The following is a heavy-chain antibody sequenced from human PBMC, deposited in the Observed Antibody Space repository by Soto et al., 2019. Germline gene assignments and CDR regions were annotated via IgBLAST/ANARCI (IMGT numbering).Heavy chain of an antibody. V-gene: IGHV3-11*06. CDR1: GFTFRDFY. CDR2: ISGSSDRI. D-gene: IGHD4-17*01. J-gene: IGHJ6*02. Sequence: NPGGSLRLSCVASGFTFRDFYLTWIRQGPGKGLEWISYISGSSDRIKYADSVKGRFTISRDTAKNSLYLQMNSLRVEDTGVYFCARGGKPTPENYYGMDVWGQGTTVTVSS. CDR3: ARGGKPTPENYYGMDV.